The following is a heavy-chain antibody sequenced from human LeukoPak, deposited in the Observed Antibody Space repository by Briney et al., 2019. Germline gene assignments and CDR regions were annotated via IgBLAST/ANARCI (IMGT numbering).Heavy chain of an antibody. CDR3: ARVGCTGGTCYSRDFDF. CDR1: GGSFSGYY. J-gene: IGHJ4*02. D-gene: IGHD2-15*01. CDR2: INHSGST. Sequence: SETLSLTCAVYGGSFSGYYWSWIRQPPEKGLEWIAEINHSGSTNYNPSLKSRVTISVDTSKHQFSLNLNSVTAADTAVYYCARVGCTGGTCYSRDFDFWGQGTLVTVSS. V-gene: IGHV4-34*01.